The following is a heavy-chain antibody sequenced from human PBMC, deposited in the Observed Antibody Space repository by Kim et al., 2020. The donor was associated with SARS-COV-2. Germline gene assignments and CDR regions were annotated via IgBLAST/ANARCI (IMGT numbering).Heavy chain of an antibody. V-gene: IGHV4-59*08. Sequence: NPSLKSRVTISVDTSKNQFSLKLSSVTAADTAVYYCARHGAAGTKGWFDPWGQGTLVTVSS. J-gene: IGHJ5*02. D-gene: IGHD6-13*01. CDR3: ARHGAAGTKGWFDP.